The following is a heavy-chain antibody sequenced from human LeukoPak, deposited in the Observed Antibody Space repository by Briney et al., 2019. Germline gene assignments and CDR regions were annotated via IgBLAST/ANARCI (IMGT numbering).Heavy chain of an antibody. CDR3: ARGFRNRLPARFLEPYYYYYYMDV. V-gene: IGHV4-30-2*01. Sequence: PSQTLSLTCAVSGGSSSSGGYSWSWIRQPPGKGLEWIGEINHSGSTNYNPSLKSRVTISVDTSKTQFSLKLSSVTAADTAVYYCARGFRNRLPARFLEPYYYYYYMDVWGKGTTVTVSS. CDR1: GGSSSSGGYS. CDR2: INHSGST. J-gene: IGHJ6*03. D-gene: IGHD3-3*01.